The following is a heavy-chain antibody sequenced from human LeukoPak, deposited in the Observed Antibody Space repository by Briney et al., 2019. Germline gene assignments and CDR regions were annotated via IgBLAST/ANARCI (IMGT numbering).Heavy chain of an antibody. CDR3: ARDGENLYYYYYGMDV. Sequence: GASVKVSCKASGYTFTSYAMHWVRQAPGQRLEWMRWINAGNGNTKYSQKFQGRVTITRDTSASTAYMELSSLRSEDTAVYYCARDGENLYYYYYGMDVWGQGTTVTVSS. CDR1: GYTFTSYA. CDR2: INAGNGNT. D-gene: IGHD3-10*01. V-gene: IGHV1-3*01. J-gene: IGHJ6*02.